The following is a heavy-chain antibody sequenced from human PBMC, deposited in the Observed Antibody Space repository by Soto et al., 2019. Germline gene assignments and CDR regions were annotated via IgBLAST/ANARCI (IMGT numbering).Heavy chain of an antibody. J-gene: IGHJ4*02. CDR2: ISAYNGNT. V-gene: IGHV1-18*01. CDR3: ASMVRRYFDWLPDY. CDR1: GYTFTSYG. D-gene: IGHD3-9*01. Sequence: GSVQVSCKASGYTFTSYGISWVRQAPGQGLEWMGWISAYNGNTNYAQKLQGRVTMTTDTSTSTAYMELRSLRSDDTAVYYCASMVRRYFDWLPDYWGQGTLVTVSS.